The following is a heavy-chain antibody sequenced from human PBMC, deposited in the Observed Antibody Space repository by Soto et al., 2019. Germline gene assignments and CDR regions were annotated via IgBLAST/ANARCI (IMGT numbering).Heavy chain of an antibody. D-gene: IGHD1-1*01. CDR1: GFTFSSYA. V-gene: IGHV3-23*01. J-gene: IGHJ6*02. Sequence: EVQLLESGGGLVQPGGSLRLSCAASGFTFSSYAMSWVRQAPGKRLEWVSAISGSGGSTYYADSVKGRFTISRDNSKNTLYLQMNSLRAEDTAVYYCAKRWNRYYYYYGMDVWGQGTTVTVSS. CDR3: AKRWNRYYYYYGMDV. CDR2: ISGSGGST.